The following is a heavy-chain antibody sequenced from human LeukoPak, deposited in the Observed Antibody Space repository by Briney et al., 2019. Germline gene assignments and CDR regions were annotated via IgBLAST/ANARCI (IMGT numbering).Heavy chain of an antibody. CDR3: ARAPVGFCSDGICKRYFDS. D-gene: IGHD2-15*01. Sequence: SETLSLTCTVSGGSISSSSYFWGWIRQPPGKGLEWIGSIFYSGSTYYNPSLNSRVTISIDTSKNQFSLRLSSVTAADTAVYYCARAPVGFCSDGICKRYFDSWGQGTLVTVSS. J-gene: IGHJ4*02. CDR1: GGSISSSSYF. V-gene: IGHV4-39*01. CDR2: IFYSGST.